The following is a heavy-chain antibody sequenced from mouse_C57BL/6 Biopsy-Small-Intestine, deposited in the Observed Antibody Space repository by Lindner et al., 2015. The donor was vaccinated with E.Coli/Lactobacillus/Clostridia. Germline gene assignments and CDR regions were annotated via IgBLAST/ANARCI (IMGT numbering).Heavy chain of an antibody. CDR1: GYIFTKYG. V-gene: IGHV1-4*01. D-gene: IGHD1-3*01. CDR2: INPHNDDT. Sequence: SVKVSCKTSGYIFTKYGIHWVRQAPGQGLEWMGWINPHNDDTRSAQNLQNRFTMTTDTSTDAAYMDLRSLRSDDTAVYYCARGRAPHEYDTSGYQDAFDMWGQGTMVTVSS. J-gene: IGHJ3*02. CDR3: ARGRAPHEYDTSGYQDAFDM.